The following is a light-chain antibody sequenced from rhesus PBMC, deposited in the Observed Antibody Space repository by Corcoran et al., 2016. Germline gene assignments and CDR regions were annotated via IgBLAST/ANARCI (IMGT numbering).Light chain of an antibody. CDR3: SAWDSSLSGYI. V-gene: IGLV1-60*01. Sequence: QSVLTQPPSASEAARKSVTISCSGSSSNIGTNSFSWYQQVPGTAPKLLISDNNQRASGLSDRFSGSKSRTSASLAIRGLQTEDEADYHCSAWDSSLSGYIFGAGTRLTVL. J-gene: IGLJ1*01. CDR1: SSNIGTNS. CDR2: DNN.